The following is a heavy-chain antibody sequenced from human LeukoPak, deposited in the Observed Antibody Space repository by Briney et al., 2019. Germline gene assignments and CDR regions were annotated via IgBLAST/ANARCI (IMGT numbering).Heavy chain of an antibody. CDR3: ARGVYIAAAQYGY. CDR1: GFTFSTYT. CDR2: IGGDGGGGT. D-gene: IGHD6-13*01. V-gene: IGHV3-23*01. Sequence: LSGGSLRLSCAASGFTFSTYTMAWVRQAPGGGLEWVSGIGGDGGGGTYYADSVRGRFAISRDNSKRTLYLQMYSLRVEDTAVYYCARGVYIAAAQYGYWGQGTLVTVSS. J-gene: IGHJ4*02.